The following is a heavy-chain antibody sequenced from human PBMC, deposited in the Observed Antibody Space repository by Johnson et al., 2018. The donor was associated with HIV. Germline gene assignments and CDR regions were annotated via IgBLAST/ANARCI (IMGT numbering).Heavy chain of an antibody. CDR3: ARGSTTYYDSSDYYNQRAFDI. CDR2: IYYDGTNK. CDR1: GFNFSNYA. Sequence: QVQLVESGGGVVQPGGSLRLSCAASGFNFSNYAMHWVRQAPGKGLEWVSFIYYDGTNKYYADSVKGRFTIARDNSKNTLYLQMNSLRTEDTAVYYCARGSTTYYDSSDYYNQRAFDIWGQGTMVTVSS. J-gene: IGHJ3*02. D-gene: IGHD3-22*01. V-gene: IGHV3-30*02.